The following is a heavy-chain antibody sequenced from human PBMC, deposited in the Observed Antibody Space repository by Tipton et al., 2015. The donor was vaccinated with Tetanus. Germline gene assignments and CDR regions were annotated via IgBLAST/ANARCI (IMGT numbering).Heavy chain of an antibody. CDR3: ARGRRSFYLDS. D-gene: IGHD1-26*01. CDR1: GYTFTKYG. CDR2: DSGYSGNT. J-gene: IGHJ4*02. Sequence: QSGAEVKQPGASVKVSCKASGYTFTKYGINWVRQAPGQGPEWMGWDSGYSGNTIYARKVQGRVTMTTDTSTNTAYLELRSLRSDDTAVYFCARGRRSFYLDSWGQGTHVTVSS. V-gene: IGHV1-18*01.